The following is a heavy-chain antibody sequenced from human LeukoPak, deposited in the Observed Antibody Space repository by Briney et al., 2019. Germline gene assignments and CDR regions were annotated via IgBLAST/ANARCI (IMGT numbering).Heavy chain of an antibody. D-gene: IGHD6-19*01. CDR3: AREGYSSGWYVGLFDY. V-gene: IGHV3-21*01. J-gene: IGHJ4*02. CDR2: ISSSSSYI. CDR1: GFTFSSYS. Sequence: GGALRLSFAASGFTFSSYSMNWVRQAPGKGLEWVSSISSSSSYIYYADSVKGRFTISRDNAKNSLYLQMNSLRAEDTAVYYCAREGYSSGWYVGLFDYWGQGTLVTVSS.